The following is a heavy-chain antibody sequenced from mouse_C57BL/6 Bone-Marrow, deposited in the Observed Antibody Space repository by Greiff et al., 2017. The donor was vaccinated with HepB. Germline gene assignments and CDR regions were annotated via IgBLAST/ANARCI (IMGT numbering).Heavy chain of an antibody. V-gene: IGHV1-74*01. CDR1: GYTFTSYW. CDR3: AIELGPWFAY. D-gene: IGHD4-1*01. Sequence: QVQLQQPGAELVKPGASVKVSCKASGYTFTSYWMHWVKQRPGQGLEWIGRIHPADSDTNYNQKFKGKITLTVDTSSSTCYMQLSSLKSEDSAVYYCAIELGPWFAYWGQGTLVTVSA. J-gene: IGHJ3*01. CDR2: IHPADSDT.